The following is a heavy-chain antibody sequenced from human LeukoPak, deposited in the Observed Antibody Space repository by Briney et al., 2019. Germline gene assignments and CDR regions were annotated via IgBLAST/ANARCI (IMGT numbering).Heavy chain of an antibody. D-gene: IGHD2-15*01. CDR2: IIPIFGTA. V-gene: IGHV1-69*13. CDR1: GGTFSSYA. CDR3: AREYCSGGSCYSWSGHYYYYYYMDV. J-gene: IGHJ6*03. Sequence: ASVKVSCKASGGTFSSYAISWVRQAPGQGLEWMGGIIPIFGTANYAQKFQGRVTITADESTSTAYMELSSLRSEDTAVYYCAREYCSGGSCYSWSGHYYYYYYMDVWAKGPRSPSP.